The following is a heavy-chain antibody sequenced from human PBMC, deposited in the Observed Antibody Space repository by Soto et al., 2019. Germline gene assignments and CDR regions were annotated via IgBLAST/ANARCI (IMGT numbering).Heavy chain of an antibody. CDR1: GGSFSGYY. CDR3: ARAAYYYDSSGYNGWFDP. CDR2: INHSGST. D-gene: IGHD3-22*01. V-gene: IGHV4-34*01. Sequence: QVQLQQWGAGLLKPSETLSLTCAVYGGSFSGYYWSWIRQPPGKGLEWIGEINHSGSTNYNPSLKSRVTISVATCKNQFSLKLSSVNAADTAVYYCARAAYYYDSSGYNGWFDPWGQGTLVTVSS. J-gene: IGHJ5*02.